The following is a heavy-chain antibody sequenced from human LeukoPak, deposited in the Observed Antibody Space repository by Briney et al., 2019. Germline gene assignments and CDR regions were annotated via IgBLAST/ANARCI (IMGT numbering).Heavy chain of an antibody. Sequence: PSETLSLTCTVSGGSISSGSYYWSWIRQPAGKGLEWIGRIYPSGSTNYNPSLKSRVTISVDTSKNQFSLKLSSVTAADTAVYYCARDHTYYYDSSGYSSHFDYWGQGTLVTVSS. CDR3: ARDHTYYYDSSGYSSHFDY. CDR1: GGSISSGSYY. CDR2: IYPSGST. V-gene: IGHV4-61*02. D-gene: IGHD3-22*01. J-gene: IGHJ4*02.